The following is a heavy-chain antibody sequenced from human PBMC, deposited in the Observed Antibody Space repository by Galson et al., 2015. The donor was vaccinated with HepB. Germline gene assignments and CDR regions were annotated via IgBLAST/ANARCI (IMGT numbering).Heavy chain of an antibody. D-gene: IGHD6-19*01. Sequence: SVKVSCKASGYTFTSYGISWVRQAPGQGLEWMGWISAYNGNTNYAQKLQGRVTMTTDTSTSTAYMELRSLRSDDTAVYYCASLPRGSGWYWFDPWGQGTLVTVSS. J-gene: IGHJ5*02. CDR3: ASLPRGSGWYWFDP. CDR2: ISAYNGNT. V-gene: IGHV1-18*04. CDR1: GYTFTSYG.